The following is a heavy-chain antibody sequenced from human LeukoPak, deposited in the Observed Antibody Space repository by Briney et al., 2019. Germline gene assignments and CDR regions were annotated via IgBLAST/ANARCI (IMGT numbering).Heavy chain of an antibody. CDR3: AKGLLAAAGTGVSYYFDY. CDR2: IRYDGSNK. Sequence: SGGSLRLSCAASGFTFSSYGMHWVRQAPGKGLEWVAFIRYDGSNKYYADSVKGRFTISRDNSKNTLYLQMNSLRAEDTAVYYCAKGLLAAAGTGVSYYFDYWGQGTLVTVSS. J-gene: IGHJ4*02. D-gene: IGHD6-13*01. V-gene: IGHV3-30*02. CDR1: GFTFSSYG.